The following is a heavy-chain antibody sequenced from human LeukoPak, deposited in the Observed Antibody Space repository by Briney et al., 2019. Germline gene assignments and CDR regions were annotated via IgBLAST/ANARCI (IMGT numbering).Heavy chain of an antibody. CDR1: GGPFSSYT. D-gene: IGHD3-10*01. CDR2: IIPIFGTT. CDR3: ARGRRPGSYFNGVDY. J-gene: IGHJ4*02. V-gene: IGHV1-69*05. Sequence: SVKVSCKASGGPFSSYTITWLRQAPGQGLVWMGGIIPIFGTTNYAQKFQGRVTITTDESTSTAYLELSSLRSDDTALYYCARGRRPGSYFNGVDYWGQGTLITVSS.